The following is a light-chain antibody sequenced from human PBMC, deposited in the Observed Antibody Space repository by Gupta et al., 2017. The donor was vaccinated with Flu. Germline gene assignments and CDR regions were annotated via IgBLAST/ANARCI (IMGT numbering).Light chain of an antibody. CDR3: QQYNSYSYR. CDR1: QSISSW. J-gene: IGKJ2*03. CDR2: KAT. Sequence: GDRVTITCRASQSISSWLAWYQQKPGKAPKLLIYKATSLESGVPSRFSGSGSGTEFTLTISSLQPDDFATYYCQQYNSYSYRFGQGTKLEIK. V-gene: IGKV1-5*03.